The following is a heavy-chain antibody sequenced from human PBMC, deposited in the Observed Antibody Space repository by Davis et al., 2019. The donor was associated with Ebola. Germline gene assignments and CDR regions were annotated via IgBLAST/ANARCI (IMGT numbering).Heavy chain of an antibody. V-gene: IGHV1-46*01. Sequence: ASVKVSCKASGYTFTSYDINWVRQATGQGLEWMGIITPSGGSTSYAQKFQGRVTMTRDTSTSTVYMELSSLRSEDTAVYYCARSGGATDFDYWGQGTLVTVSS. D-gene: IGHD1-26*01. J-gene: IGHJ4*02. CDR2: ITPSGGST. CDR1: GYTFTSYD. CDR3: ARSGGATDFDY.